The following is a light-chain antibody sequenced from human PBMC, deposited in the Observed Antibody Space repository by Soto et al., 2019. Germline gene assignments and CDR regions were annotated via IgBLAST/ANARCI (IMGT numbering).Light chain of an antibody. Sequence: QLVLTQPASVSGSPGQSITISCTGTSSDVGNYNYVSWHQHHPGKAPKLMINDVSNRPSGVSNRFSGSKSGNTASLTISGLQAEDEADYYCSSYTSSDTYVFGTGTKLTVL. CDR2: DVS. CDR1: SSDVGNYNY. J-gene: IGLJ1*01. CDR3: SSYTSSDTYV. V-gene: IGLV2-14*03.